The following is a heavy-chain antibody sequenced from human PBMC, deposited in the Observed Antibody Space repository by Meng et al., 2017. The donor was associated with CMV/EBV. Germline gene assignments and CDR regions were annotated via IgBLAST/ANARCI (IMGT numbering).Heavy chain of an antibody. V-gene: IGHV4-4*07. D-gene: IGHD2-15*01. J-gene: IGHJ5*02. CDR1: GGSIRSYD. Sequence: VQLQCAGPGLVKPSETLSLTGTVSGGSIRSYDWSWIRQPAGKGLEWIGRIYTSGSTNYNPSLKSRVTMSVDTSKNQFSLKLSSVTAADTAVYYCARSMVVAGDWFDPWGQGTLVTVSS. CDR3: ARSMVVAGDWFDP. CDR2: IYTSGST.